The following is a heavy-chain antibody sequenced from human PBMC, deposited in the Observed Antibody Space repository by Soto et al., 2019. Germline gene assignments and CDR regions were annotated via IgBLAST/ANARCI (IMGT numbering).Heavy chain of an antibody. V-gene: IGHV3-30*18. CDR3: AKAGEPGGGSYWGLDY. CDR1: GFTFSSYG. CDR2: ISYDGSNK. Sequence: QVQLVESGGGVVQPGRSLRLSCAASGFTFSSYGMHWVRQAPGKGLEWVAVISYDGSNKHYADSVKGRFTISRDNSKNTLYLQMNSLRAEDTAVYYCAKAGEPGGGSYWGLDYWGQGTLVTVSS. J-gene: IGHJ4*02. D-gene: IGHD1-26*01.